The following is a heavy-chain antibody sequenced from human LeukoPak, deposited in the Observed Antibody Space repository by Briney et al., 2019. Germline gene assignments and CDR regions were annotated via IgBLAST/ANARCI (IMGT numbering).Heavy chain of an antibody. CDR3: AREILRFDI. V-gene: IGHV7-4-1*02. CDR2: INTHSGNP. J-gene: IGHJ3*02. Sequence: ASVKVSCKASGYSFNSQGMNWVRQAPGQGLEWMGWINTHSGNPTYAQGFSGRFVFSLDSSVSTAYLRISNLMPEDTAKYYCAREILRFDIWGQGTMVTVSS. CDR1: GYSFNSQG.